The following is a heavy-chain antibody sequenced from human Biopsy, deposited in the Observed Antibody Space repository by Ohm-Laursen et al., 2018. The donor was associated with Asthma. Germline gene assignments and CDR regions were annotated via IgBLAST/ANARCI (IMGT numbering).Heavy chain of an antibody. J-gene: IGHJ4*02. Sequence: SVKVSCKTSGDIFSSFPFSWERQAPGQGLEWMGGINPLLGSTNYAPRFQGRVTLTADESSSTVYMELSSLTSDDTAVYYCARRNQWLSLSLDFWGQGTLVTVPS. CDR3: ARRNQWLSLSLDF. CDR2: INPLLGST. CDR1: GDIFSSFP. D-gene: IGHD5-12*01. V-gene: IGHV1-69*13.